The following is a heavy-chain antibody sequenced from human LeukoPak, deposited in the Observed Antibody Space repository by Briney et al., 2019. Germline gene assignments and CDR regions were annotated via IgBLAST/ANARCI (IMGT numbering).Heavy chain of an antibody. V-gene: IGHV3-7*01. Sequence: GGPLRLSCAASGFTFSSYWMSWVRQAPGKGLEWVANIKQDGSEKYYVDSVKGRFTISRDNAKNSLYLQMNSLRAEDTAVYYCARETYYYGSGSYLPFDYWGQGTLVTVSS. CDR1: GFTFSSYW. D-gene: IGHD3-10*01. J-gene: IGHJ4*02. CDR3: ARETYYYGSGSYLPFDY. CDR2: IKQDGSEK.